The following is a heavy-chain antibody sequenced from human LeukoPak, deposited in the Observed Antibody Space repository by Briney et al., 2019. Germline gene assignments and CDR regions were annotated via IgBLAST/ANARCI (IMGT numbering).Heavy chain of an antibody. CDR2: IKQDGSEK. CDR1: GFTFSSYW. J-gene: IGHJ6*02. D-gene: IGHD3-3*01. CDR3: ARERYYDFWSGYSDYYGMDV. Sequence: PGGSLRLSCAASGFTFSSYWMSWVRQAPGKGLEWVANIKQDGSEKYYVDSVKGRFTISRDNAKNSLYLQMNSLRAEDTAVYYCARERYYDFWSGYSDYYGMDVWGQGTTVTVSS. V-gene: IGHV3-7*01.